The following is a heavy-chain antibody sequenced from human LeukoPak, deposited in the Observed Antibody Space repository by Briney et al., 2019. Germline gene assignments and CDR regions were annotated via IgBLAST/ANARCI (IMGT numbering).Heavy chain of an antibody. V-gene: IGHV3-74*01. D-gene: IGHD3-3*01. CDR3: ARGRRSGYQLDY. J-gene: IGHJ4*02. CDR2: INSDGSST. CDR1: GFTFSSYW. Sequence: GGSLRLSCAASGFTFSSYWMLWVRQAPGKGLVWVSRINSDGSSTSYADSVKGRFTISRDNAKNTLYLQMNSLRAEDTAVYYCARGRRSGYQLDYWGQGTLVTVSS.